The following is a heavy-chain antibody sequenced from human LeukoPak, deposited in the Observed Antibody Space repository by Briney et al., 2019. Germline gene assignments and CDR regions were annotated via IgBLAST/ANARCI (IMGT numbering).Heavy chain of an antibody. CDR3: ARDRLLWLGEDYYGMDV. CDR1: GYTFTSYG. J-gene: IGHJ6*04. Sequence: ASVKVSCKASGYTFTSYGISWVRQAPGQGLEWMGWISAYNGNTNYAQKLQGRVTMTTDTSTSTAYMELRSLRSDDTAVYYCARDRLLWLGEDYYGMDVWGKGTTVTVSS. V-gene: IGHV1-18*04. D-gene: IGHD3-10*01. CDR2: ISAYNGNT.